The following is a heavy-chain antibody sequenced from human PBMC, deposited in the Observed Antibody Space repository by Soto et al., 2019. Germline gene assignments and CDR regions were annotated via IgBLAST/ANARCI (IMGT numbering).Heavy chain of an antibody. D-gene: IGHD2-15*01. CDR3: ARDRKSGTSYFDY. J-gene: IGHJ4*02. V-gene: IGHV3-48*01. CDR2: IGGSGTTI. CDR1: GFTFSSYS. Sequence: PGGSLRLSCAASGFTFSSYSMNWVRQAPGRGLEWVSFIGGSGTTIYYADSVKGRFIISRDNAKNSLYLQMNSLRAEDTAVYYCARDRKSGTSYFDYWGQGALVTVSS.